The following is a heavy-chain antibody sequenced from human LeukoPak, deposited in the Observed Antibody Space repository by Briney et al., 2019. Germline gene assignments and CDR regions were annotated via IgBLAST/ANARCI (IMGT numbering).Heavy chain of an antibody. V-gene: IGHV4-34*01. CDR3: TRGLGGSSGCFGY. CDR1: GVSFSGYY. CDR2: INHSGST. Sequence: KPSDTLSLTCAVYGVSFSGYYWSWIRQPPGKGLEWIGEINHSGSTNYNPSLKSRVTISVDTSKNQLSLKLRSVTAADTAVYYCTRGLGGSSGCFGYWGQGTLVTVSS. J-gene: IGHJ4*02. D-gene: IGHD6-19*01.